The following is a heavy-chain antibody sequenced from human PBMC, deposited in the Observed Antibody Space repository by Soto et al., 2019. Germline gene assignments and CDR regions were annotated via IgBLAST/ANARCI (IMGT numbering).Heavy chain of an antibody. D-gene: IGHD3-9*01. V-gene: IGHV1-69*12. J-gene: IGHJ4*02. CDR1: GGTFRSYV. CDR2: IIPMYGTT. Sequence: QVQLVQSGAEVKKPGSSVKVSCKASGGTFRSYVTSWVRQAPGQGLEWLGGIIPMYGTTYYAQTFQGRVTISADESTSTASMELSSLRSEDTAVYYCARIGTLDLIDDYWGQGTLVTVSS. CDR3: ARIGTLDLIDDY.